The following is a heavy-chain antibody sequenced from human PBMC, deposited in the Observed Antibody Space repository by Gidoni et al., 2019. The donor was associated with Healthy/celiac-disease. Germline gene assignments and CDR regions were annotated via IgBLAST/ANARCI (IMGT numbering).Heavy chain of an antibody. J-gene: IGHJ3*02. CDR2: IRWNSGSI. Sequence: EVQLVESGGGLVQPGRSLRLSCAASGFTFADYAMHRVRQAPGKGLEWVSGIRWNSGSIGYADSVKGRFTISRDNAKNSLYLQMNSLRAEDTALYDCAKDRTYGGNSGDAFDIWGQGTMVTVSS. CDR3: AKDRTYGGNSGDAFDI. V-gene: IGHV3-9*01. CDR1: GFTFADYA. D-gene: IGHD4-17*01.